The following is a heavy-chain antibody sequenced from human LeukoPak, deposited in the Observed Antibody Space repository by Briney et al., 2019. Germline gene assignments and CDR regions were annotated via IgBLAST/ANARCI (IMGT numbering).Heavy chain of an antibody. CDR2: IKGKADGGTA. CDR1: GFTFSVAW. Sequence: GGSLRLSCGASGFTFSVAWMSWVRRAPGKGLQWVGRIKGKADGGTADYAAPVKGRFTISRDDSKNMVYLQMNSLKTEDTGVYYCTTPKHNWKDAWGQGTLVFVSS. J-gene: IGHJ5*02. V-gene: IGHV3-15*01. CDR3: TTPKHNWKDA. D-gene: IGHD1-20*01.